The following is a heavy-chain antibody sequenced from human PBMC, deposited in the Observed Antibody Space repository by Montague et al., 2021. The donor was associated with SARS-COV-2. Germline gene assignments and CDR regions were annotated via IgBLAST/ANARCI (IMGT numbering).Heavy chain of an antibody. CDR1: GGSISSGIYY. CDR2: IYYSGST. V-gene: IGHV4-39*01. D-gene: IGHD6-19*01. Sequence: SETLSLTCTVSGGSISSGIYYWGWIRQPPGEGLEWIGSIYYSGSTXYNPSLKSRVIISVDASKSQFSLKLSSVTAADTAVYYCARHVAVVGSCWYSLPGYFDYWGQGTLVTVSS. J-gene: IGHJ4*02. CDR3: ARHVAVVGSCWYSLPGYFDY.